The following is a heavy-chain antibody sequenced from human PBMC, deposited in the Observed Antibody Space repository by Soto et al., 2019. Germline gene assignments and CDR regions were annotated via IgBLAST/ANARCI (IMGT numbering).Heavy chain of an antibody. CDR3: ARDLWSSIPDYGDYVLDDGLFDY. CDR2: ISAYNGNT. J-gene: IGHJ4*02. CDR1: GYTFTSYG. D-gene: IGHD4-17*01. Sequence: ASVKVSCKASGYTFTSYGIIWVRQAPGQGLEWMGWISAYNGNTNYAQKLQGRVTMTTDTSTSTAYMELRSLRSDDTAVYYCARDLWSSIPDYGDYVLDDGLFDYWGQGTLVTVSS. V-gene: IGHV1-18*01.